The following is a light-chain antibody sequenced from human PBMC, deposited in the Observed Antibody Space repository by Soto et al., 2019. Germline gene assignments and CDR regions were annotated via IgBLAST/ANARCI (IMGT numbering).Light chain of an antibody. CDR3: QYAGDCT. Sequence: DIQMTQSPSTLAASVGDTVTMTCRSSSKWLAWYQKKPGKAPKLLIYDVSNLERGVPPSFSGSTSGAESTPTNTGLQADDLGMYYCQYAGDCTFGQGTKVEIK. J-gene: IGKJ2*02. V-gene: IGKV1-5*01. CDR1: SSSKW. CDR2: DVS.